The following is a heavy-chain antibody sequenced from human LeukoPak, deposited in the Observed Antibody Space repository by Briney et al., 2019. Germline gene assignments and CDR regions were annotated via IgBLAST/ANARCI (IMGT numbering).Heavy chain of an antibody. J-gene: IGHJ3*02. Sequence: ASVKVSCKASGGTFSSYAISWVRQAPGQGLEWMGGIIPIFGTANYAQKFQGRVTITADESTSTAYMELSSLRSEDTAVYYCARSMVRGFDAFDIWGQGTMVTVSS. V-gene: IGHV1-69*13. CDR2: IIPIFGTA. CDR1: GGTFSSYA. D-gene: IGHD3-10*01. CDR3: ARSMVRGFDAFDI.